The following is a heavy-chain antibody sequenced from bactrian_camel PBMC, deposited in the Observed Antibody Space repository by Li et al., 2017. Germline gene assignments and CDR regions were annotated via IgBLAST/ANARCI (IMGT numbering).Heavy chain of an antibody. Sequence: DVQLVESGGGSVQAGGSLRLSCAASGYTYSSACMGWFRQAPGKQREGVAAIYRAGRTTYYAESVKGRLAISQDSAENRLYLQMNSLKPEDTAVYYCAADLGTTWYPLRYEYAHWGQGTQVTVS. D-gene: IGHD6*01. CDR1: GYTYSSAC. CDR2: IYRAGRTT. J-gene: IGHJ4*01. CDR3: AADLGTTWYPLRYEYAH. V-gene: IGHV3S31*01.